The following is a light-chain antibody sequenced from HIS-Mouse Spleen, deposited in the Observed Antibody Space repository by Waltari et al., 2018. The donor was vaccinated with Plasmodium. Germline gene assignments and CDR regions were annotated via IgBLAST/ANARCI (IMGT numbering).Light chain of an antibody. J-gene: IGKJ1*01. CDR1: QSISNY. CDR2: AAS. CDR3: QQSYSTWT. V-gene: IGKV1-39*01. Sequence: DIQMTQSPSSLSASVGGRVTISCRAIQSISNYLYWYQQKPGKAPKFLIYAASTSQSGVPSRFSGSGSGTDFTLTISSLQPEDFATYYCQQSYSTWTFGQGTKVEIK.